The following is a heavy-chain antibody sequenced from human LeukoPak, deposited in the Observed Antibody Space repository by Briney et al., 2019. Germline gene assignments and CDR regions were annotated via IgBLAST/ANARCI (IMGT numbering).Heavy chain of an antibody. CDR3: ARGYKPADFDH. Sequence: GPSVTLSCKASGYSFSSYGITWVRQAPGQGLEWMGWISAYNGNTNYAQNLQGRVTMTTDTSTSTAYMELRTLTSDDTAVYYCARGYKPADFDHWGQGTVDPVSS. D-gene: IGHD2-2*01. CDR2: ISAYNGNT. V-gene: IGHV1-18*01. CDR1: GYSFSSYG. J-gene: IGHJ4*02.